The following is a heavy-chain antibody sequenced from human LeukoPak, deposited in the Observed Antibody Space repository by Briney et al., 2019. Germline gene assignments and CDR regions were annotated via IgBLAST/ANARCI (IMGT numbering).Heavy chain of an antibody. Sequence: SETLSLTCTVSGGSISSYYWSWIRQPLGKGLEWIGYIYYSGSTNYNPSLKSRVTISVDTSKNQFSLKLSSVTAADTAVYYCARARPVSSRFGHNFDYWGQGTLVTVSS. CDR1: GGSISSYY. J-gene: IGHJ4*02. D-gene: IGHD3-10*01. CDR3: ARARPVSSRFGHNFDY. V-gene: IGHV4-59*01. CDR2: IYYSGST.